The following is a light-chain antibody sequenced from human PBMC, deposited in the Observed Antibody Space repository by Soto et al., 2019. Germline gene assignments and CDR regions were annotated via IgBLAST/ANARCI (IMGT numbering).Light chain of an antibody. J-gene: IGKJ4*01. Sequence: ENVLTQSPGTLSLSPGERATLSCRASQSVGRNYIAWFQQKPGQAPRRLMHTASVRATGIPDRFSGSGSGTDFTLTISRLEPEDFGVFYCQQYAASPLTFGGGTKVEI. V-gene: IGKV3-20*01. CDR2: TAS. CDR3: QQYAASPLT. CDR1: QSVGRNY.